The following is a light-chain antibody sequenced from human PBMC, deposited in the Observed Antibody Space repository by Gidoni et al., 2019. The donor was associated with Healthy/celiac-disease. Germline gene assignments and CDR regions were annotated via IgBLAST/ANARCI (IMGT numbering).Light chain of an antibody. Sequence: ITCRASQSISSYLNWYQQKPGKAPKLLIYAASSLESGVPSRFSGSGSGTDFTLTISSLQPEDFATYYCQQSYSTLFTFGPGTKVDIK. V-gene: IGKV1-39*01. J-gene: IGKJ3*01. CDR1: QSISSY. CDR2: AAS. CDR3: QQSYSTLFT.